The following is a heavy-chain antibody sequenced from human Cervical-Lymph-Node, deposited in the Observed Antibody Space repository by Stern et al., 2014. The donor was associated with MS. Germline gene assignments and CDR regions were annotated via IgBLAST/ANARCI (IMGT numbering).Heavy chain of an antibody. Sequence: QITLKESGPTLVKPTQTLTLTCTFSGFSLNSRGVGVGWIRQPPGKALEWLALIYGDDDKRYSPSLKSSLTITKYASKNQVVLTMTNMDPVDTATYYCAHTLITLDRGVPFDYWGQGTLVIVSS. CDR3: AHTLITLDRGVPFDY. J-gene: IGHJ4*02. D-gene: IGHD3-10*01. V-gene: IGHV2-5*02. CDR1: GFSLNSRGVG. CDR2: IYGDDDK.